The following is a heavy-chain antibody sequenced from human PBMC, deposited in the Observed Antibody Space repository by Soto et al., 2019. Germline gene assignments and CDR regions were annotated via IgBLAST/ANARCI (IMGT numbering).Heavy chain of an antibody. Sequence: SETLSLTCTVSGGSISSYYWSWIRQPPGKGLEWIGYIYYSGSTNYNPSLKSRVTISVDTSKNQFSLKLSSVTAADTAVYYCARHEGDGYDFDYWGQGTLVTVSS. D-gene: IGHD5-12*01. CDR2: IYYSGST. CDR1: GGSISSYY. V-gene: IGHV4-59*08. CDR3: ARHEGDGYDFDY. J-gene: IGHJ4*02.